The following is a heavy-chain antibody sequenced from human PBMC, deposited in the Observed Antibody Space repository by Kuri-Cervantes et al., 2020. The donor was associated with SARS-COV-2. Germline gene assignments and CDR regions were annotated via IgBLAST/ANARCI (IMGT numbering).Heavy chain of an antibody. CDR2: INAGNGNT. CDR1: GYTFTSYA. D-gene: IGHD3-3*01. J-gene: IGHJ6*03. V-gene: IGHV1-3*01. Sequence: ASVKVSCKASGYTFTSYAMHWVRQAPGQRLEWMGWINAGNGNTKYSQKFQGRVTITADKSTSTAYMELSSLRSEDTAVYYCSSGYYTGNYYYYMDVWGKGTTVTVSS. CDR3: SSGYYTGNYYYYMDV.